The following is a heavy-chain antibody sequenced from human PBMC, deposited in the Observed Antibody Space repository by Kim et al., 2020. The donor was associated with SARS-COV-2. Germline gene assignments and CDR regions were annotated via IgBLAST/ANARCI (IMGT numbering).Heavy chain of an antibody. J-gene: IGHJ4*02. CDR3: ARMGYDYVWGSYRPQAFDY. D-gene: IGHD3-16*02. Sequence: GGSLRLSCAASGFTFSSYAMHWVRQAPGKGLEWVAVISYDGSNKYYADSVKGRFTISRDNSKNTLYLQMNSLRAEDTAVYYCARMGYDYVWGSYRPQAFDYWGQGTLVTVSS. CDR1: GFTFSSYA. V-gene: IGHV3-30*04. CDR2: ISYDGSNK.